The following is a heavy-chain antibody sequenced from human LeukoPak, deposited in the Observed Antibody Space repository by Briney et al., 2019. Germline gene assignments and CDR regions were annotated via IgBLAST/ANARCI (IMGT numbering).Heavy chain of an antibody. CDR2: IYYSGST. J-gene: IGHJ4*02. D-gene: IGHD3-22*01. CDR3: ARTPYYYDSSGIFDY. CDR1: GGSISSSSYY. V-gene: IGHV4-39*07. Sequence: SETLSLTCTVSGGSISSSSYYWGWIRQPPGKELEWIGSIYYSGSTYYNPSLKSRVTISVDTSKNQFSLKLSSVTAADTAVYYCARTPYYYDSSGIFDYWGQGTLVTVSS.